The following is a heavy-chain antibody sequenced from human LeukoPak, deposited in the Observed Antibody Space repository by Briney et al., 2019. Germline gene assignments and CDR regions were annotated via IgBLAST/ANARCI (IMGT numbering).Heavy chain of an antibody. CDR1: GFTFSSYE. Sequence: GGSLRLSCAASGFTFSSYEMNWVRQAPGKGLEWVSYISSSGSTIYYADSVKGRFTISRDNAKNSLYLQMNSLRAEDTAVHYCARVSSGWYSDYWGQGTLVTVSS. V-gene: IGHV3-48*03. CDR3: ARVSSGWYSDY. D-gene: IGHD6-19*01. J-gene: IGHJ4*02. CDR2: ISSSGSTI.